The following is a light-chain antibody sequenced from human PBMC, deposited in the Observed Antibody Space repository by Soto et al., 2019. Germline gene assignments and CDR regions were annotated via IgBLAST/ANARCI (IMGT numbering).Light chain of an antibody. CDR2: DVS. Sequence: QSALTQPASVSGSPGQSITISCTGTSSDVGGYNYVSWYQQHPGKAPKLMIYDVSGRPSGVSNRFSGSKSGYTASLTISGLQAEDEADYYCSSYTSSSTLVVFGGGTKLTVL. CDR1: SSDVGGYNY. CDR3: SSYTSSSTLVV. J-gene: IGLJ2*01. V-gene: IGLV2-14*01.